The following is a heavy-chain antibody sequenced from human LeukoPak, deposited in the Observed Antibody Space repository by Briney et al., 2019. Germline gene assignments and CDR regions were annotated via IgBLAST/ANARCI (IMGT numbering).Heavy chain of an antibody. J-gene: IGHJ4*02. CDR3: AKPPRGIAVAGPLDY. CDR2: ISGSGGST. Sequence: PGGSLRLSCAASGFTFSSYAMSWVRRAPGKGLQWVSAISGSGGSTYYADSVKGRFTISRDNSKNTLYLQMNSLRAEDTAVYYCAKPPRGIAVAGPLDYWGQGTLVTVFS. D-gene: IGHD6-19*01. CDR1: GFTFSSYA. V-gene: IGHV3-23*01.